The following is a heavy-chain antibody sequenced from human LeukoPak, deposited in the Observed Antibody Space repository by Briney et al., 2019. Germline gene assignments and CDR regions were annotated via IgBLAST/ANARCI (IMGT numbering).Heavy chain of an antibody. CDR2: IYYSGST. CDR3: ARDENGYVWGSFRA. V-gene: IGHV4-39*07. J-gene: IGHJ5*02. D-gene: IGHD3-16*02. CDR1: GGSISSSSYY. Sequence: SETLSLTCTVSGGSISSSSYYWGWIRQPPGKGLEWIGNIYYSGSTYYNPSLESRVTMSLDTSKNQFSLKLSSVTAADTAVYYCARDENGYVWGSFRAWGQGTLVTVSS.